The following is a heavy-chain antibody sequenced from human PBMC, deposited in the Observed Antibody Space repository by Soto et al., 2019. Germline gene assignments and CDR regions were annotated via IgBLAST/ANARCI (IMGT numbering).Heavy chain of an antibody. J-gene: IGHJ3*02. CDR2: IGGSGGST. CDR3: AKDDRDIVVVPAFDAFDI. D-gene: IGHD2-2*01. V-gene: IGHV3-23*01. Sequence: GGSLRLSCAASGFTFSSYAMSWVRQAPGKGLEWVSAIGGSGGSTYYADSVKGRFTISRDNSKNTLYLQMNSLRAEDTAVYYCAKDDRDIVVVPAFDAFDIWGQGTMVTVSS. CDR1: GFTFSSYA.